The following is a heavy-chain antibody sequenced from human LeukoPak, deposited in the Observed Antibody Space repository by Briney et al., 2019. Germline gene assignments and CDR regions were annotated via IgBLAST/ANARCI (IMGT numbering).Heavy chain of an antibody. V-gene: IGHV4-34*01. CDR2: INHSGST. D-gene: IGHD2-15*01. Sequence: SETLSLTCAVYGGSFSGYYWSWIRQPPGKGLEWIGEINHSGSTNYNPSLKSRVTISVDTSKNQFSLKLSSVTAADTAVYYCARDLPAYCSGGSCSGANWFDPWGQGTLVTVSS. J-gene: IGHJ5*02. CDR3: ARDLPAYCSGGSCSGANWFDP. CDR1: GGSFSGYY.